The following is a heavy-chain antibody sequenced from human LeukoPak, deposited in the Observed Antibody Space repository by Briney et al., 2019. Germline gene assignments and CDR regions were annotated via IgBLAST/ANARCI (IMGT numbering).Heavy chain of an antibody. V-gene: IGHV1-2*02. Sequence: ASVKVSCKTSGYTFTAYYIHWVRQAPGQGLEWMGRINPNSGGTNYAQKFQGRVTMTRDTSISTAYMELSRLRSDDTAVYYCARPWEITMSERSYNWFDSWGQGTLVTVSS. CDR1: GYTFTAYY. CDR3: ARPWEITMSERSYNWFDS. CDR2: INPNSGGT. D-gene: IGHD1-26*01. J-gene: IGHJ5*01.